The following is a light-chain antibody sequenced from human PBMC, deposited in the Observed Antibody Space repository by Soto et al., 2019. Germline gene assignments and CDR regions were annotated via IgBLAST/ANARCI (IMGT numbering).Light chain of an antibody. J-gene: IGLJ3*02. V-gene: IGLV2-14*01. CDR2: EVS. CDR3: AVWDVSLTAWV. CDR1: SSDVGGYNY. Sequence: QSVLTQPASVSGSPGQSITISCTGTSSDVGGYNYVSWYQQHPGKAPKLMIYEVSNRPSGVSNRFSGSKSGASAYLAISGLQSADEADYYCAVWDVSLTAWVFGGGTKVTVL.